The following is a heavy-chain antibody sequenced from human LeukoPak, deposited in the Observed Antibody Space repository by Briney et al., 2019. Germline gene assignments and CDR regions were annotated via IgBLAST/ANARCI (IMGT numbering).Heavy chain of an antibody. CDR3: ARRTAMDSYFDY. D-gene: IGHD5-18*01. Sequence: GASVKVSCKASGGTFSSYAISWVRQAPGQGLGWMGGIIPIFGTANYAQKFQGRVTITADESTSTAYMELSSLRSEDTAVYYCARRTAMDSYFDYWGQGTLVTVSS. CDR1: GGTFSSYA. J-gene: IGHJ4*02. CDR2: IIPIFGTA. V-gene: IGHV1-69*13.